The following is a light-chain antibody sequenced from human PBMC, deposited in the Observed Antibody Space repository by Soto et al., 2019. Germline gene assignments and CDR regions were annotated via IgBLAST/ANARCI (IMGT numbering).Light chain of an antibody. CDR2: DVT. J-gene: IGLJ1*01. V-gene: IGLV2-14*03. Sequence: QSVLTQPASVSGSPGQSITISCTGTSSDVGGYNYVAWYQQHPGRAPKLIIYDVTNRPSGVSDRFSGSKSGNTASLTIIGRQADDEADYHCSSYTSLSTPYVFGTGTKLTVL. CDR3: SSYTSLSTPYV. CDR1: SSDVGGYNY.